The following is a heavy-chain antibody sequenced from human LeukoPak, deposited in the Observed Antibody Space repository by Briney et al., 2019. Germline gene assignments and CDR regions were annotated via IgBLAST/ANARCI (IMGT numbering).Heavy chain of an antibody. CDR3: ARGIDY. V-gene: IGHV1-2*02. CDR2: INPDSGGS. CDR1: GYTFSAFY. Sequence: GASVKVSCKTSGYTFSAFYIHWLRQAPGQGPEWMGWINPDSGGSEYGQKFQGRVTFTSDTSSTTVYMEVRSLKSDDTAVYYCARGIDYWGRGTLVTVS. J-gene: IGHJ4*02.